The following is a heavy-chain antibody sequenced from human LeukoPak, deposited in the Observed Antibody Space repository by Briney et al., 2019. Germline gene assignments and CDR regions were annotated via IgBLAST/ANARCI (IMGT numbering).Heavy chain of an antibody. D-gene: IGHD1-26*01. CDR2: IKQDGSEK. CDR1: GFTFSSYW. CDR3: ARDLWVVGWELLGPGYFDY. V-gene: IGHV3-7*01. J-gene: IGHJ4*02. Sequence: PGGSLRLSYAASGFTFSSYWMSWVRQAPGKGLEWVANIKQDGSEKYYVDSVKGRFTISRDNAKNSLYLQMNSLRAEDTAVYYCARDLWVVGWELLGPGYFDYWGQGTLVTVSS.